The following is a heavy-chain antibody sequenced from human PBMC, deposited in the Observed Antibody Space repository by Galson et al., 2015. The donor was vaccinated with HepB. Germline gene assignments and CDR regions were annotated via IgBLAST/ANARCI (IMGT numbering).Heavy chain of an antibody. J-gene: IGHJ4*02. D-gene: IGHD4-17*01. CDR2: ISSTGTTM. V-gene: IGHV3-48*02. Sequence: SLRLSCAASGFTFSSYTMNWVRQAPGKGLESVSYISSTGTTMYYADSAKGRFTISRDNAQNSLYLQMNSLRDEDTAVYYCARVADVDYGDHSHFDFWGQGTLVTVSS. CDR3: ARVADVDYGDHSHFDF. CDR1: GFTFSSYT.